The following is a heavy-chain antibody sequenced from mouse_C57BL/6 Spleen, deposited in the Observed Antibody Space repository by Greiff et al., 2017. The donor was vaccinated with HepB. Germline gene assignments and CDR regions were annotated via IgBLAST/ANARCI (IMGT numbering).Heavy chain of an antibody. CDR3: ARSGLGPFDY. CDR2: INPSSGYT. J-gene: IGHJ2*01. V-gene: IGHV1-7*01. D-gene: IGHD4-1*01. CDR1: GYTFTSYW. Sequence: VQLQQSGAELAKPGASVKLSCKASGYTFTSYWMHWVKQRPGQGLEWIGYINPSSGYTKYNQKFKDKATLTADKYSSTAYMQLSSLTYEDSAVYYCARSGLGPFDYWGQGTTLTVSS.